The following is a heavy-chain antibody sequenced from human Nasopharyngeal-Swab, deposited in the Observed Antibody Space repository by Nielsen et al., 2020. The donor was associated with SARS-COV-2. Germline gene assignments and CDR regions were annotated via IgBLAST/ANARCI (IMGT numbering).Heavy chain of an antibody. CDR3: AKAALIGNYFYYYYYMDV. Sequence: WIRQPPGKGLEWVAVISYDGSNKYYADSVKGRFTISRDNSKNTLYLQMNSLRAEDTAVYYCAKAALIGNYFYYYYYMDVWGKGTTVTSP. J-gene: IGHJ6*03. V-gene: IGHV3-30*18. CDR2: ISYDGSNK. D-gene: IGHD1-26*01.